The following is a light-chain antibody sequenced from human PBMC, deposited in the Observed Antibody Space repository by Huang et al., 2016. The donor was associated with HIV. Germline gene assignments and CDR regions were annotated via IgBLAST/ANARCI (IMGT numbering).Light chain of an antibody. CDR1: EDVRTY. CDR2: DAT. V-gene: IGKV3-11*01. CDR3: LHRGTWPPYT. Sequence: IVLTQSPDTLSLSPGERATLSCRATEDVRTYLSWYQQKSGQAPRLLIHDATKRATGNPARFSGSGSGKDFTLTISSLEHEDFAVYYCLHRGTWPPYTFGQGTKLEIK. J-gene: IGKJ2*01.